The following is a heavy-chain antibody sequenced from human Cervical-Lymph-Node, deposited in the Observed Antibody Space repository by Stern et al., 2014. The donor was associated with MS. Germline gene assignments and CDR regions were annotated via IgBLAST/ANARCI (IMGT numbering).Heavy chain of an antibody. Sequence: QVQLVESGGGLVKPGGSLRLSCAASGFTFGAHFMTWIRQAPGKGLEWVSYISSSGSTVHYADSVKGRFTISRDNANNSLYLQMNSLRAEDTAVYYCASEKCTSASCFLSWGQGALVTVSS. V-gene: IGHV3-11*01. CDR2: ISSSGSTV. CDR1: GFTFGAHF. CDR3: ASEKCTSASCFLS. J-gene: IGHJ4*02. D-gene: IGHD2-8*02.